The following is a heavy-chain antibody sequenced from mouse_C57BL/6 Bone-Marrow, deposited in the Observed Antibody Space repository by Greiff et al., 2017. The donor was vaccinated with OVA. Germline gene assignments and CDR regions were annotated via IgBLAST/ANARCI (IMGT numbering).Heavy chain of an antibody. V-gene: IGHV1-76*01. D-gene: IGHD1-1*01. J-gene: IGHJ1*03. CDR3: ARERAIYYSGRGGYFDV. CDR2: IYPGSGNT. CDR1: GYTFTDYY. Sequence: QVQLKESGAELVRPGASVKLSCKASGYTFTDYYINWVKQRPGQGLEWIARIYPGSGNTYYNEKFKGKATLTAEKSSSTAYMQLSSLTSEDSAVYVCARERAIYYSGRGGYFDVWGTGTTVTVSS.